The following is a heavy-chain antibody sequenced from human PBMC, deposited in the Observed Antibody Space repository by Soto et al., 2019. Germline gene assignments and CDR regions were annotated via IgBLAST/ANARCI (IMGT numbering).Heavy chain of an antibody. Sequence: GESLKISGTGSGFSFTSYCIGWVRQVPGKGLECMGIIYPRDSDTRYNPSFQGHVTISVDESINNAYMQWSSLKTSDTAMYYCARPGVAYAFDMWGQG. V-gene: IGHV5-51*01. D-gene: IGHD3-3*01. CDR2: IYPRDSDT. CDR1: GFSFTSYC. CDR3: ARPGVAYAFDM. J-gene: IGHJ3*02.